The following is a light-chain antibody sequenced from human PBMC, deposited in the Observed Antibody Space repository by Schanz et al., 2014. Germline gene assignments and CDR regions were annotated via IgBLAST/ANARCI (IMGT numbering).Light chain of an antibody. CDR3: QQYGSSPYT. CDR2: SAS. Sequence: EVVMTQSPATLSVSPGERVTLSCRASQSVSGNLAWYQQKPGQSPRLLIYSASNRATGIPARFSGSGSGTDFTLTISSLEPEDFAVYYCQQYGSSPYTFGQGTKLEIK. V-gene: IGKV3-20*01. CDR1: QSVSGN. J-gene: IGKJ2*01.